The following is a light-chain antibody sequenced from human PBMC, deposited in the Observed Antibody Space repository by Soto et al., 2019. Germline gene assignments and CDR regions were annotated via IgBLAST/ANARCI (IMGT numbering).Light chain of an antibody. Sequence: EIVLTHSPATLSLSPGERSTVSCRASETIRGLLAWWQQRPGQPPRLLIYDTSNRATGIPARFSGRGSGTDFTPTIRSLENDDFAVYCCQQPSNCPSITFGQGTRLEIK. CDR1: ETIRGL. V-gene: IGKV3-11*01. J-gene: IGKJ5*01. CDR3: QQPSNCPSIT. CDR2: DTS.